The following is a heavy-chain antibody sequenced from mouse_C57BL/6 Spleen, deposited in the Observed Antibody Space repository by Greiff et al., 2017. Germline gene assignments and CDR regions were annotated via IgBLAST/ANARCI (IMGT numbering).Heavy chain of an antibody. CDR3: AREGITAVVREFDY. CDR2: IYPGDGDT. D-gene: IGHD1-1*01. J-gene: IGHJ2*01. CDR1: GYAFSSSW. Sequence: QVQLQQSGPELVKPGASVKISCKASGYAFSSSWMNWVKQRPGKGLEWIGRIYPGDGDTNYNGKFKGKATLTADKSSSTAYMQLSSLTSEDSAVYFCAREGITAVVREFDYWGQGTTLTVSS. V-gene: IGHV1-82*01.